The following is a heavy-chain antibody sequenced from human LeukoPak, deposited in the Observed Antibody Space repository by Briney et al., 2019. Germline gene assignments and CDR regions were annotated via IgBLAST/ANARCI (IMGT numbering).Heavy chain of an antibody. J-gene: IGHJ5*02. V-gene: IGHV3-30*03. CDR1: GFTFSSYG. Sequence: GGSLRLSCAASGFTFSSYGMHWVRQAPGKGLEWVAVISYDGSNKYYADSVKGRFTISRDNSKNTLYLQMNSLRAEDTAVYYCASFDIVVVPAAIEGVNWFDPWGQGTLVTVSS. D-gene: IGHD2-2*02. CDR3: ASFDIVVVPAAIEGVNWFDP. CDR2: ISYDGSNK.